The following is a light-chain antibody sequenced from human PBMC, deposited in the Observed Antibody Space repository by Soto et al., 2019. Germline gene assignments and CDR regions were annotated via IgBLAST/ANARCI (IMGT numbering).Light chain of an antibody. V-gene: IGKV3-20*01. J-gene: IGKJ1*01. CDR2: GAS. Sequence: IALTQSPGTLSLSPGERPTLSCRASQSVSSSYLAWYQQKPGQAPRLLIYGASSRATGIPDRFSGSGSGTDFTLTISRLEPEDFAVYYCQQYGSSPQTFGQGTKVDI. CDR1: QSVSSSY. CDR3: QQYGSSPQT.